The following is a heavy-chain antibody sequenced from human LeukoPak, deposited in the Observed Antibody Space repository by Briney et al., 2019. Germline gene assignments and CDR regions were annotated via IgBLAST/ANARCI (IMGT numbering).Heavy chain of an antibody. V-gene: IGHV4-34*01. Sequence: SETLSLTCAVYGESFSGYYWSWIRQPPGKGLEWIGEINHSGSTNYNPSLKSRATISVDTSKNQFSLKLSSVTAADTAVYYCARGVARTYYSDTSGYAAADYWGQGTLVTVSS. CDR2: INHSGST. CDR1: GESFSGYY. J-gene: IGHJ4*02. CDR3: ARGVARTYYSDTSGYAAADY. D-gene: IGHD3-22*01.